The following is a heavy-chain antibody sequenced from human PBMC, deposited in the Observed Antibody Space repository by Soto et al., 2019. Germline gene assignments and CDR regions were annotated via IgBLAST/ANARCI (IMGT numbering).Heavy chain of an antibody. Sequence: PSETLSLTCAVYGGSFSGYYWSWIRQPPGKGLEWIGEINHSGSTNYNPSLKSRVTISVDTSKNQFSLKLSSVTAADTAVYYCARDKKYYYGSGSYYRGRYYYYYMDVWGKGTTVTVSS. CDR1: GGSFSGYY. J-gene: IGHJ6*03. V-gene: IGHV4-34*01. CDR2: INHSGST. CDR3: ARDKKYYYGSGSYYRGRYYYYYMDV. D-gene: IGHD3-10*01.